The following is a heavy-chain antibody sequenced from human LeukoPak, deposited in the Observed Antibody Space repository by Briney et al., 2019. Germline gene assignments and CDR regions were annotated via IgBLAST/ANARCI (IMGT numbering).Heavy chain of an antibody. Sequence: ASVKVSCKASGYTFTGYYVHWVRQAPGQGLEWMGWINPNSGGTNYAQKFQGRVTMTRDTSISTAYMELSRLRSDDTAVYYCAKADEASSSSLDYWGQGTLVTVSS. CDR1: GYTFTGYY. J-gene: IGHJ4*02. D-gene: IGHD6-6*01. CDR3: AKADEASSSSLDY. V-gene: IGHV1-2*02. CDR2: INPNSGGT.